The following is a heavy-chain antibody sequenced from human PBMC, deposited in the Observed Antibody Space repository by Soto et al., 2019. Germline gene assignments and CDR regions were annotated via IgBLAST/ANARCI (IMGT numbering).Heavy chain of an antibody. V-gene: IGHV5-51*01. CDR2: IYPGDSDT. D-gene: IGHD6-19*01. J-gene: IGHJ6*02. Sequence: GESLKISCKGSGYSFTSYWIGWVRQMPGKGLEWMGIIYPGDSDTRYSPSFQGQVTSSADKSISTAYLQWSSLKASDTAMYYCARRIGSGWSYYYYCMDVWGQGTTVTVSS. CDR1: GYSFTSYW. CDR3: ARRIGSGWSYYYYCMDV.